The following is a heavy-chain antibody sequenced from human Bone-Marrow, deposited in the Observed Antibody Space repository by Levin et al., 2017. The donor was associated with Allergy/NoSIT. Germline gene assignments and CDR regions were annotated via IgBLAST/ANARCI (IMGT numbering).Heavy chain of an antibody. D-gene: IGHD3-22*01. Sequence: TLSLTCSFSGFSLRTSAMRVSWIRQPPGTALEWLARIDWDDDKFYNIFLKTRLTISKDTSKHQVVLTMTNMDPVDTATYYCARGFYFVGSGDFPDAFDFWGQGTMVTVSS. CDR3: ARGFYFVGSGDFPDAFDF. CDR2: IDWDDDK. V-gene: IGHV2-70*04. CDR1: GFSLRTSAMR. J-gene: IGHJ3*01.